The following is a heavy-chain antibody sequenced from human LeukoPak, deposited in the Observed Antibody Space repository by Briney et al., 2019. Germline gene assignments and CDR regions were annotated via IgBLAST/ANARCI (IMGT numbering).Heavy chain of an antibody. CDR3: ARGSRCTNGVCYGTFVY. CDR2: INHSVST. CDR1: GGSFSGYY. V-gene: IGHV4-34*01. J-gene: IGHJ4*02. D-gene: IGHD2-8*01. Sequence: PSETLSLTCAVYGGSFSGYYWSWTRQPPGKGLEWIGEINHSVSTNYNPSLKRRATISVHTSKKQFSLKLSSVTAADTAVYYCARGSRCTNGVCYGTFVYWGQGTLVTVSS.